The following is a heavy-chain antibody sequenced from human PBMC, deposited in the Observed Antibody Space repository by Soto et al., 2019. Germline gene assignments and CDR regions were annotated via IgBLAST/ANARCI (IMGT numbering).Heavy chain of an antibody. D-gene: IGHD1-1*01. J-gene: IGHJ4*02. CDR1: GFSFSASW. V-gene: IGHV3-74*01. CDR2: ISDDGSTA. Sequence: VSLTISSAFSGFSFSASWMQWGRPVPGKGLTWVSRISDDGSTATYADSVKGRFVISRDNAKNSLYLEMNTLRVDDSGLYYCARGPRVSSTGTGGHWGRGILVT. CDR3: ARGPRVSSTGTGGH.